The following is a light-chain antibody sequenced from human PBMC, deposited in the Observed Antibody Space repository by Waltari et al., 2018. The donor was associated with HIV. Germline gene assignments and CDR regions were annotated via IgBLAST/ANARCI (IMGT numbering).Light chain of an antibody. CDR2: DDD. V-gene: IGLV6-57*03. CDR1: SGSIASNY. CDR3: QSYDPTSHWV. Sequence: FTLTQPHSLSESPGKAVIISCTRSSGSIASNYVQWYQPRPASAPTIVIYDDDQRPSGVPDRFSGSIDRSSNSASLTISGLKTEDEADYYCQSYDPTSHWVFGGGTKLTVL. J-gene: IGLJ3*02.